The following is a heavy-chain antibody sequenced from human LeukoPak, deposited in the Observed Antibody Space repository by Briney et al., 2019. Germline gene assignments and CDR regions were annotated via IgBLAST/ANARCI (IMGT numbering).Heavy chain of an antibody. D-gene: IGHD4-17*01. Sequence: SETLSLTCTVSGGSISSYYWSWIRQPPGKGLEWIGYIYYSGSTNYNPSLKSRVTISVDTSKNQFSLKLSSVTAADTAVYYCARVSLGGTTPDDYWGQGTLVTVSS. CDR1: GGSISSYY. J-gene: IGHJ4*02. V-gene: IGHV4-59*12. CDR2: IYYSGST. CDR3: ARVSLGGTTPDDY.